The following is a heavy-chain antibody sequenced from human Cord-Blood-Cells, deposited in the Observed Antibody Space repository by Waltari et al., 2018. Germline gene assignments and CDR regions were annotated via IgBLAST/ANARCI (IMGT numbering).Heavy chain of an antibody. CDR2: FDPEDGET. Sequence: QVQRVQSGAEVKKPGSSVKVSCKVSGSTFTELSMHWVRQALGNGLEWMGGFDPEDGETIYAQKFQGRVTMTEDTSTDTAYMELSSLRSEDTAVYYCATAYESYGSGSYEDAFDIWGQGTMVTVSS. D-gene: IGHD3-10*01. V-gene: IGHV1-24*01. CDR3: ATAYESYGSGSYEDAFDI. CDR1: GSTFTELS. J-gene: IGHJ3*02.